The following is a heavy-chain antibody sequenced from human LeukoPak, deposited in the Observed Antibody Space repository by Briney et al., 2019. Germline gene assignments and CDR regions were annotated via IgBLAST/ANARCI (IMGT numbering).Heavy chain of an antibody. Sequence: ASVKVSCKASGLTFISLTVSWVRQAPGQGLEWLGWVSAYTGDTQYAQTLQGRVSMTKNTSTSTAYMELRSLRSDGTAVYYCAACIAASGYAFDVWGQGTIITVSS. D-gene: IGHD6-13*01. V-gene: IGHV1-18*01. CDR1: GLTFISLT. CDR3: AACIAASGYAFDV. J-gene: IGHJ3*01. CDR2: VSAYTGDT.